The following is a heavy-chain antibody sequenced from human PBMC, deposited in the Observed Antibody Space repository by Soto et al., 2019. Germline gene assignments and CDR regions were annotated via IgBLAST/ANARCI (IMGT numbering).Heavy chain of an antibody. V-gene: IGHV3-23*01. CDR2: ISGSGGST. CDR3: ARVSIEGVITAYYFDY. D-gene: IGHD3-22*01. Sequence: GGSLRLSCAASGFTFSSYAMSWVRQAPGKGLEWVSAISGSGGSTYYADSVKGRFTISRDNSKNTLYLQMNSLRAEDTALYYCARVSIEGVITAYYFDYWGQGTLVTVSS. CDR1: GFTFSSYA. J-gene: IGHJ4*02.